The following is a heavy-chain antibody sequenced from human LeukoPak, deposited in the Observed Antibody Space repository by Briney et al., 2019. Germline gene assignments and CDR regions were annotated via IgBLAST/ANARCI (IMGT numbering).Heavy chain of an antibody. Sequence: GGSLRLSCTASGFTFSSFEMDWVRQAPGKGLEWLSYISSSGSTIYYADSVKGRFTTSRDNAKNSLYLQMNSLRAADTALYYCARGVVVAATFDYWGQGTLVTVSS. CDR3: ARGVVVAATFDY. J-gene: IGHJ4*02. CDR2: ISSSGSTI. V-gene: IGHV3-48*03. CDR1: GFTFSSFE. D-gene: IGHD2-15*01.